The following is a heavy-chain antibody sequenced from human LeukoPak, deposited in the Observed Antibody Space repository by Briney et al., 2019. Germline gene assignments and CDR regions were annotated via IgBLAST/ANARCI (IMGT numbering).Heavy chain of an antibody. Sequence: GGSLRLSCTASGFTFSKYEMNWVRQAPGKGLQWVAVILYDGSSKYYADSVKGRFIISRDNSKNTLYLQMNGLTAEDTAVYYCARVVAGSVYNSGMDVWGQGTTVTVSS. CDR1: GFTFSKYE. V-gene: IGHV3-30*01. J-gene: IGHJ6*02. CDR2: ILYDGSSK. CDR3: ARVVAGSVYNSGMDV. D-gene: IGHD6-19*01.